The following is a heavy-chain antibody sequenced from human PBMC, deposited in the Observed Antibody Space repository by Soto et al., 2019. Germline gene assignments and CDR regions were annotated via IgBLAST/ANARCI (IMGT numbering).Heavy chain of an antibody. CDR3: TSPKARSGWYSDYFDY. CDR2: IRSKAYGGTT. Sequence: GRSQRLPYTASGLNFGDYAMSWFRQAPGKGLEWVGFIRSKAYGGTTEYAASVKGRFTISRDDSKSIAYLQMNSLKTEDTAVFYCTSPKARSGWYSDYFDYWGQGTLVTVS. J-gene: IGHJ4*02. V-gene: IGHV3-49*03. CDR1: GLNFGDYA. D-gene: IGHD6-19*01.